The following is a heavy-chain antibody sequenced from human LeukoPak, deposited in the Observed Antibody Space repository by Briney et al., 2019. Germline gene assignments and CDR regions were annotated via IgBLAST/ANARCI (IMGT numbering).Heavy chain of an antibody. J-gene: IGHJ3*02. CDR3: ARATGRNAAFQI. V-gene: IGHV3-74*01. CDR1: GFALSSYW. Sequence: GRSLRLSCAASGFALSSYWMHWVRQAPGKGQLWVSRINSDGTDTTYADSVKGRFTVSRDNAKNTLYLQMNSLRAEDSAVYYCARATGRNAAFQIWGQGTVVTVSS. D-gene: IGHD2-8*01. CDR2: INSDGTDT.